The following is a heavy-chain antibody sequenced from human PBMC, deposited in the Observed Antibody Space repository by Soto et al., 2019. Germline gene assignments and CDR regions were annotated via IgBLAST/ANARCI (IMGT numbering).Heavy chain of an antibody. CDR2: ISYDGSNK. Sequence: GSLRLSCAASGFTFSSYGMHWVRQAPGKGLEWVAVISYDGSNKYYADSVKGRFTISRDNSKNTLYLQMNSLRAEDTAVYYCAKDQHRYSSGWNEDYWGQGTLVTVSS. CDR3: AKDQHRYSSGWNEDY. V-gene: IGHV3-30*18. CDR1: GFTFSSYG. D-gene: IGHD6-19*01. J-gene: IGHJ4*02.